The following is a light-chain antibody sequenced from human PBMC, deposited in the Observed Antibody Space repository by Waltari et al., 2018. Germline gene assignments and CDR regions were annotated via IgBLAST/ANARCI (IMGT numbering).Light chain of an antibody. CDR2: EVS. Sequence: QSALTQPASVSGSPGASITIACTGTSSTVGSYNLVPWYQQLPGKAPKLMIDEVSKRPSGVSNRFSGSKSGNTASLTISGLQAEDEADYYCCSYAGSSTCYVFGTGTKVTVL. J-gene: IGLJ1*01. CDR3: CSYAGSSTCYV. V-gene: IGLV2-23*02. CDR1: SSTVGSYNL.